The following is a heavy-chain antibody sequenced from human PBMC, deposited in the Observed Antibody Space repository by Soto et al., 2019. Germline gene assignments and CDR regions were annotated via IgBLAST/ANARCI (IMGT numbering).Heavy chain of an antibody. CDR2: TYYRSKWYN. D-gene: IGHD3-3*01. J-gene: IGHJ6*02. CDR1: GDSVSSNSAA. V-gene: IGHV6-1*01. Sequence: SQTLSLTCAISGDSVSSNSAAWNWIRQSPSSGLEWLGRTYYRSKWYNDYAVSVKSRITINPDTSKNQFSLQLNSVNHEDSDAHYCARGGYDFWGGYYAHCYFYGMDVWGQGSTVT. CDR3: ARGGYDFWGGYYAHCYFYGMDV.